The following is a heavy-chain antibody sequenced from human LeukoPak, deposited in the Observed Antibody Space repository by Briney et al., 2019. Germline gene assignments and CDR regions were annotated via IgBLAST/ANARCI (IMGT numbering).Heavy chain of an antibody. CDR1: GFTFSSYW. J-gene: IGHJ4*02. D-gene: IGHD3-16*01. CDR3: ARWGFKGGLDY. Sequence: GGSLRLSCAASGFTFSSYWMHWVRQAPGKGLEWVANIKPAGSEKYSVDSVKRRFTISRDNAKNSLYLQMNSLTAEDTAVYYCARWGFKGGLDYWGQGTLAAVSS. CDR2: IKPAGSEK. V-gene: IGHV3-7*03.